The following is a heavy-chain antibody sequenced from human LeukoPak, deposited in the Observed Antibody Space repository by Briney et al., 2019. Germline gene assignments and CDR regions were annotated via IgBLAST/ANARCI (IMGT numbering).Heavy chain of an antibody. Sequence: SVKVSCTASGGTFSSYAISWVRQAPGQGLEWMGGIIPIFGTANYAQKFQGRVTITADESTSTAYMELSSLRSEDTAVYYCARESEYYDFWSGYFLGNYYYYYGMDVWGQGTTVTVSS. CDR1: GGTFSSYA. V-gene: IGHV1-69*13. CDR2: IIPIFGTA. J-gene: IGHJ6*02. CDR3: ARESEYYDFWSGYFLGNYYYYYGMDV. D-gene: IGHD3-3*01.